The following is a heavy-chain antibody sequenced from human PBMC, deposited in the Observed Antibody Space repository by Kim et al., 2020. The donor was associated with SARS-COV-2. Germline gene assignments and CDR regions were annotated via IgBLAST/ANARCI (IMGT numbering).Heavy chain of an antibody. J-gene: IGHJ5*02. D-gene: IGHD1-7*01. CDR2: TYYRSKWFN. CDR1: GDSVSSNITT. CDR3: ARGNYLDP. Sequence: SQTLSLTCAISGDSVSSNITTWNWIRQSPSRGLEWLGRTYYRSKWFNDYAPSVKSRITINPDTSKNQFSLQLNSMTPEDTAVYYCARGNYLDPWGQGTLVTVSS. V-gene: IGHV6-1*01.